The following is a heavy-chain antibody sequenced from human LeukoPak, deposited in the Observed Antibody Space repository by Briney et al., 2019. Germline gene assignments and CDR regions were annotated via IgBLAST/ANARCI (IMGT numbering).Heavy chain of an antibody. D-gene: IGHD6-19*01. CDR1: GFTFDDYD. V-gene: IGHV3-20*04. CDR3: ARIAMAGIGDGFDI. J-gene: IGHJ3*02. Sequence: GGSLRLSCAASGFTFDDYDMSWVRQAPGKGLEWVSGINWNGGSTGYEDSVKGRFTISRENARNSLYLQMNSLRAEDTALYYCARIAMAGIGDGFDIWGQGAMVTVSS. CDR2: INWNGGST.